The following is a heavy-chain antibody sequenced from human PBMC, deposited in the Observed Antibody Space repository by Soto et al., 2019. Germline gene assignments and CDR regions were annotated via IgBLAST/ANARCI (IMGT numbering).Heavy chain of an antibody. D-gene: IGHD6-13*01. CDR1: GGSISSYY. V-gene: IGHV4-59*01. Sequence: PXXTLSLTCTVSGGSISSYYWSWIRQPPGKGLEWIGYIYYSGSTNYNPSLKSRVTISVDTSKNQFSLKLSSVTAADTAVYYCARDPTYSSSQNWFDPWGQGTLVTVSS. J-gene: IGHJ5*02. CDR3: ARDPTYSSSQNWFDP. CDR2: IYYSGST.